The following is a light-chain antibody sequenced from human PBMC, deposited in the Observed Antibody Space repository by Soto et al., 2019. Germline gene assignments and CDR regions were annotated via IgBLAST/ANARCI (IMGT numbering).Light chain of an antibody. Sequence: DIQMTQSPSSLSASVGDRVTITCRASQSISSYLNWYQQKPGKAPKLLIYAASSLQSGVPSRFSGSGSGTDFTLTISSLQPEDFATYDCQQRYSTPRTFGQGTKLEIK. J-gene: IGKJ2*01. CDR2: AAS. CDR3: QQRYSTPRT. CDR1: QSISSY. V-gene: IGKV1-39*01.